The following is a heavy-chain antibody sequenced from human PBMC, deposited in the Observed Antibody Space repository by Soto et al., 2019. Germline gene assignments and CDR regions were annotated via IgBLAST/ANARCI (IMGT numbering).Heavy chain of an antibody. Sequence: PGESLKISCQASGYSFTTYWIAWVRQTPGRGLEWMGIIYPGHSEIKYSASFDGPVAFSVHKSTGTAYLQWIGLKTTYTGMYFCARARAGKCMAPLDFWDPGSMVTVSS. V-gene: IGHV5-51*01. CDR2: IYPGHSEI. D-gene: IGHD2-8*01. CDR1: GYSFTTYW. CDR3: ARARAGKCMAPLDF. J-gene: IGHJ4*02.